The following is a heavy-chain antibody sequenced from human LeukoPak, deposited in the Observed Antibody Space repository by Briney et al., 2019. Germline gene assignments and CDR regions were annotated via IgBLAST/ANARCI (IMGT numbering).Heavy chain of an antibody. V-gene: IGHV3-30*18. CDR3: AKDRGLWFGESDYYYYYGMDV. Sequence: GGSLRLSCTASGFTFSSYGMHWVRQAPGKGLEWVAVISYDGSNKYYADSVKGRFTISRDNSKNTLYLQMNSLRAEDTAVYYCAKDRGLWFGESDYYYYYGMDVWGRGTTVTVSS. D-gene: IGHD3-10*01. J-gene: IGHJ6*02. CDR2: ISYDGSNK. CDR1: GFTFSSYG.